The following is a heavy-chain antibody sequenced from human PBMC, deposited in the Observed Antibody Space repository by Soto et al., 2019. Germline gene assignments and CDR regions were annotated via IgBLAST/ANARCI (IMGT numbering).Heavy chain of an antibody. V-gene: IGHV3-30*18. CDR3: AKAPGPGNRYWFDY. CDR1: GFTFSSYG. D-gene: IGHD1-20*01. J-gene: IGHJ4*02. CDR2: ISYDGSNK. Sequence: PGGSLRLSCAASGFTFSSYGMHWVRQAPGKGLEWVAVISYDGSNKYYADSVKGRFTISRDNSKNTLYLQMNSLRAEDTAVYYCAKAPGPGNRYWFDYWGQGTLVTVSS.